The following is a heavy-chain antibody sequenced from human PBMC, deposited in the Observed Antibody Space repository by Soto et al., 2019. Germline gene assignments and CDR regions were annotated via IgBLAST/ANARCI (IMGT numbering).Heavy chain of an antibody. D-gene: IGHD3-10*01. CDR1: GFTFDDFA. CDR2: IRWNSGIR. Sequence: PGGSLRLSCAASGFTFDDFAMHWVRQVPGKGLEWVSGIRWNSGIRGYADSVKGRFTISRDNTRNSLYLEMNSLRAEDSALYYCEKDIGRFGVKGDYSGLDVWGQGTTVTV. J-gene: IGHJ6*02. V-gene: IGHV3-9*01. CDR3: EKDIGRFGVKGDYSGLDV.